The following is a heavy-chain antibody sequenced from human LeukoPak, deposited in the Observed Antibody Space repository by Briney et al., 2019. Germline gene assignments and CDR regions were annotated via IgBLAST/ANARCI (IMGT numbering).Heavy chain of an antibody. J-gene: IGHJ4*02. CDR1: GVTSSSYG. CDR2: ISSDGNDK. CDR3: TTTVMYGNRGDDCDE. Sequence: GGSLRLSCAASGVTSSSYGMHWVRQAPGKGLEWVALISSDGNDKLYGDSVKGRFTISRDDSKSTLYLQMNSLRAEDTAVYYCTTTVMYGNRGDDCDEWAQGSLVTVS. D-gene: IGHD4-17*01. V-gene: IGHV3-30*03.